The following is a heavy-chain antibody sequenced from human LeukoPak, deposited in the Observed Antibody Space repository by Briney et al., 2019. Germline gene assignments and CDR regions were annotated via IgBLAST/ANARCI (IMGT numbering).Heavy chain of an antibody. V-gene: IGHV4-30-4*01. CDR2: IYYSGTT. CDR1: GGSISSGDYS. D-gene: IGHD4-17*01. Sequence: KTSETLSLTCTVSGGSISSGDYSWSWIRQPPGKGLEWIGYIYYSGTTYYNPYLKSRVTMPVDTSKNQFSLKLSSVTAADTAVYYCARVPSLRRFDYWGQGTLVTVSS. J-gene: IGHJ4*02. CDR3: ARVPSLRRFDY.